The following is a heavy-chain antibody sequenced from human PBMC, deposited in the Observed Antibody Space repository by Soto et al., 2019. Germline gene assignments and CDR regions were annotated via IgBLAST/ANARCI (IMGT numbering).Heavy chain of an antibody. D-gene: IGHD3-22*01. CDR2: IKQDGSEK. V-gene: IGHV3-7*01. CDR1: GFTFSSYW. CDR3: ARVGPYYYDSSGYYDAFDI. J-gene: IGHJ3*02. Sequence: GGSLRLSCAASGFTFSSYWMSWVRQAPGKGLEWVANIKQDGSEKYYVDIVKGRFTISRDNAKNSLYLQMNSLIAEDTAVYYCARVGPYYYDSSGYYDAFDIWGQGTMVTVAS.